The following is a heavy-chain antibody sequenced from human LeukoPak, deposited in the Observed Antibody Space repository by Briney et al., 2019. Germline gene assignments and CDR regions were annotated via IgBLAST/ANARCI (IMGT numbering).Heavy chain of an antibody. CDR3: ARDGYGSGSYGWFDP. V-gene: IGHV4-59*01. J-gene: IGHJ5*02. Sequence: PSETLSLTCSVSGASITSSYWSWIRQTPGKGLEWIGNIYSGSTNYNPSFERRVTVSRDTSKNHFSLRLTSVPAADTALYYCARDGYGSGSYGWFDPWGQGTLVTVSS. CDR2: IYSGST. D-gene: IGHD3-10*01. CDR1: GASITSSY.